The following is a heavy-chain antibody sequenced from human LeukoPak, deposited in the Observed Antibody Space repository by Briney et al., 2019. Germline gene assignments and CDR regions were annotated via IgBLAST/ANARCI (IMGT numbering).Heavy chain of an antibody. D-gene: IGHD1-26*01. CDR3: ARGANTHFDY. CDR2: IGTAGDT. Sequence: PGGSLRLSCAASGFTFSNYDMHWVRQATGKGLEWVSAIGTAGDTCYPGSVRGRFTMSRENAKNSLYLQMNSLTAGDTAVYYCARGANTHFDYWGQGILVTVSS. V-gene: IGHV3-13*04. CDR1: GFTFSNYD. J-gene: IGHJ4*02.